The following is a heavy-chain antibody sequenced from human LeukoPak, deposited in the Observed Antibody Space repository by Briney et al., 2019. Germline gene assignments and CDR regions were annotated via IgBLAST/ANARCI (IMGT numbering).Heavy chain of an antibody. CDR1: GYTFTSYG. D-gene: IGHD3-22*01. V-gene: IGHV1-8*02. CDR2: MNPDSGDT. CDR3: ARGLGSYDSSELTWPMISF. Sequence: ASVKVSCKASGYTFTSYGISWVRQAPGQGLEWMGWMNPDSGDTAYAQKFQGRITMTRSTSITTAYMELSSLRSEDTAVYYCARGLGSYDSSELTWPMISFWGQGTQVTVSS. J-gene: IGHJ4*02.